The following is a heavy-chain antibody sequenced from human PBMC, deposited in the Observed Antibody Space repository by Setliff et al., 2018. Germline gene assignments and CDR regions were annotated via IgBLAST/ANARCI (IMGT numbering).Heavy chain of an antibody. CDR1: GVTFTNYA. J-gene: IGHJ4*02. D-gene: IGHD3-10*01. Sequence: GGSLRLSCAASGVTFTNYAMSWVRQAPGKGLEWVSEISDSGVSKYYADSVMGRFSISRDNSKNTLSLQMNSLRAEDTAVYYCATWLVAYFASGTFPFWGQGTRVTVSS. CDR3: ATWLVAYFASGTFPF. CDR2: ISDSGVSK. V-gene: IGHV3-23*01.